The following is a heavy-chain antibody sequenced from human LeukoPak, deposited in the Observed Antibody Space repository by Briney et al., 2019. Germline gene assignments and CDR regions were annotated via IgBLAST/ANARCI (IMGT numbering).Heavy chain of an antibody. CDR2: ISGSGGST. V-gene: IGHV3-23*01. Sequence: GVQRLSCAASGFTFSSYAMSWVRQAPGKGLEWVSAISGSGGSTYYADSVKGRFTISRDNSKNTLYLQMNSLRAEDTAVYYCAKDRSDWLLLGWFDPWGQGTLVTVSS. J-gene: IGHJ5*02. D-gene: IGHD3-9*01. CDR3: AKDRSDWLLLGWFDP. CDR1: GFTFSSYA.